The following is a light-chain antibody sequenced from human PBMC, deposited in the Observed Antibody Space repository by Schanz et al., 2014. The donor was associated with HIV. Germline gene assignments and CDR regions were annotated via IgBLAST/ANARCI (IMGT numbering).Light chain of an antibody. CDR1: NLGSKS. J-gene: IGLJ2*01. CDR3: QVWDSFVNVV. V-gene: IGLV3-21*04. Sequence: SYELTQPPSVSVAPGKTARITCGANNLGSKSVHWYQQKPGQAPVMVISYDTDRPSGIPERFSGSNSGHTATLTISRVEAGDEADYYCQVWDSFVNVVFGGGTKLTVL. CDR2: YDT.